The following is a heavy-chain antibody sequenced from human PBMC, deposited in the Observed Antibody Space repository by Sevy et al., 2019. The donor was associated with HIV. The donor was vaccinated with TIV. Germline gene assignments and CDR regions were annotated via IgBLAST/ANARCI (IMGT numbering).Heavy chain of an antibody. V-gene: IGHV3-21*01. CDR1: GFTLSSYS. D-gene: IGHD3-22*01. CDR2: ISSTSTYI. Sequence: GGSLRLSCAASGFTLSSYSMNWVRQAPGKGLEWVSSISSTSTYIYYADSVKGRVTISRDNAKNSLFLQMNSLRAEDTAVYYCARGYHYDISGYYSSDAFDVWGQGTMVTVS. CDR3: ARGYHYDISGYYSSDAFDV. J-gene: IGHJ3*01.